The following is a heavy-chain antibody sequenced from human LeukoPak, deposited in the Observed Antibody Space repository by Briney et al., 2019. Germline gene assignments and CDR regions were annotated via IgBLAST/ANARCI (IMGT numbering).Heavy chain of an antibody. CDR1: GGSISSYY. V-gene: IGHV4-4*07. J-gene: IGHJ3*02. Sequence: PSETLSLTCTVSGGSISSYYWSWIRQPAGKGLEWIGRIYTSGSTNYNPSLKSRVTMSVDTSKNQFSLKPSSVTAADTAVYYCARDSFSSSWWRGAFDIWGQGTMVTVSS. D-gene: IGHD6-13*01. CDR2: IYTSGST. CDR3: ARDSFSSSWWRGAFDI.